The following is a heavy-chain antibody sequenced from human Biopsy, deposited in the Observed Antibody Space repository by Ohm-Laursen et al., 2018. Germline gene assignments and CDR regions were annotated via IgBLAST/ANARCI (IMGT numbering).Heavy chain of an antibody. V-gene: IGHV1-2*06. CDR1: GYPFSNCY. CDR2: INPNSGDT. J-gene: IGHJ4*02. Sequence: GASVKVSCKASGYPFSNCYLFWVRQAPGQGLEWMGRINPNSGDTVFARNFQGRVTMTRDTAISTVYMDLRNLRPDDTAVYFCARMEQPHDYWGQGTLVTVSS. D-gene: IGHD6-13*01. CDR3: ARMEQPHDY.